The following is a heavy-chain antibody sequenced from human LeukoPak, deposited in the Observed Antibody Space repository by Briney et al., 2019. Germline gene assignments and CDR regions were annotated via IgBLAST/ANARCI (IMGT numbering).Heavy chain of an antibody. CDR1: NGSFSNHF. J-gene: IGHJ3*02. V-gene: IGHV4-59*08. CDR2: ISYSGSA. CDR3: ASGVAVDPDTFDI. D-gene: IGHD6-19*01. Sequence: PSETLSLTCTVSNGSFSNHFWSWIRQPPGKGLEWIGYISYSGSAHYAPSLKSRVTISVDTSKTQFSLKLSSVTAADTAVYYCASGVAVDPDTFDIWGLGTLVAVSS.